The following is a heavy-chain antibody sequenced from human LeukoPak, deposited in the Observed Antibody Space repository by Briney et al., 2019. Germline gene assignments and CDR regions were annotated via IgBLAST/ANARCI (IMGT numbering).Heavy chain of an antibody. CDR1: GFTFDDYT. CDR2: ISWDGTT. J-gene: IGHJ4*02. V-gene: IGHV3-43*01. D-gene: IGHD3-22*01. Sequence: GGSLRLSCAASGFTFDDYTMHWVRQAPGKILEWVSLISWDGTTYYADSMKGRFTISRDNSKNSLYLQMDTLRSEDTAFYYCVKDLTYESSGSVFDYWGQGTLVTVSS. CDR3: VKDLTYESSGSVFDY.